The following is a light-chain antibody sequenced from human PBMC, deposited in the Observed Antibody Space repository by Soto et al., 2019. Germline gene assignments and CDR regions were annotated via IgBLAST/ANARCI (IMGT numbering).Light chain of an antibody. J-gene: IGLJ3*02. V-gene: IGLV4-60*03. CDR1: SGHRSYI. CDR3: ETWDSSTRV. Sequence: QSVLTQSSSASVSLGSSVKVTCTLSSGHRSYIIAWHQQQPGKAPRYLMKVEGSGGYNKGSGIPDRFSGSSSGADRYLTISNLQSEDEADYFCETWDSSTRVFGGGTKLTVL. CDR2: VEGSGGY.